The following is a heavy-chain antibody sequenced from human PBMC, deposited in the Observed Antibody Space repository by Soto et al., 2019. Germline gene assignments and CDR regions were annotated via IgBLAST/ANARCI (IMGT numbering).Heavy chain of an antibody. J-gene: IGHJ4*02. CDR3: ARQRTTVVTQAYFDH. V-gene: IGHV4-39*01. CDR1: GESISSSSYF. D-gene: IGHD2-21*02. Sequence: SETLSLTCIVSGESISSSSYFWGWIRQPPGKGLEWIGSIYYSGRTYYNPSFKSRVTISIDTSKNQFSLKLSSVTATDTAVYYCARQRTTVVTQAYFDHWGQGALVTVSS. CDR2: IYYSGRT.